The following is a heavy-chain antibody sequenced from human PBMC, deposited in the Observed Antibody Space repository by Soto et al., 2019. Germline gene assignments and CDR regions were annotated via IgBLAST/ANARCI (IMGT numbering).Heavy chain of an antibody. CDR3: ARDVAMPTGLGLGY. J-gene: IGHJ4*02. Sequence: PRLSCAASGFAFTNYGIHWVRQAPGKGLEWVAHISNDGSKKFYGDSVKGRFTISRDNSENTVYLQMTSLRPDDTAVFYCARDVAMPTGLGLGYWGQGTMVTVYS. CDR2: ISNDGSKK. V-gene: IGHV3-30*03. CDR1: GFAFTNYG. D-gene: IGHD6-19*01.